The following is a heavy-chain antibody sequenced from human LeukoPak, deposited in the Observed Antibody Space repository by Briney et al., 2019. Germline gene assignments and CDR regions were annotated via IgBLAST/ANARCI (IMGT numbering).Heavy chain of an antibody. D-gene: IGHD5-24*01. CDR3: ARGDGYNSYYFDY. V-gene: IGHV3-11*01. CDR2: ISSSGSTI. Sequence: GGCLRLSCATSGFTFSDYYMSWIRQAPGKGLEWDSYISSSGSTIYYADSVKGRFTISRDNAKNSLYLQMNSLRAEDTAVYYCARGDGYNSYYFDYWGQGTLVTVSS. J-gene: IGHJ4*02. CDR1: GFTFSDYY.